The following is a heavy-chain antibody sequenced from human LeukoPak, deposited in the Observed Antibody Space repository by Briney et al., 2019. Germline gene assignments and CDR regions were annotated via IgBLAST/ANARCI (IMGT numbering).Heavy chain of an antibody. CDR1: GYIFTSYN. D-gene: IGHD1-26*01. J-gene: IGHJ4*02. CDR2: INSSGGST. CDR3: ARVSVGATMLAYFDY. V-gene: IGHV1-46*01. Sequence: ASVKVSCKASGYIFTSYNMYWVRQAPGQGLEWMGIINSSGGSTNYAQRFQGRVTMTRDMSTSTVYMQLSSLRSEDTAVYYCARVSVGATMLAYFDYWGQGTLVTVSS.